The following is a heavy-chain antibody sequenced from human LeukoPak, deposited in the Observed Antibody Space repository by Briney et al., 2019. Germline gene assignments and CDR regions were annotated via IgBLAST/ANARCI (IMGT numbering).Heavy chain of an antibody. J-gene: IGHJ2*01. CDR3: ARQREGYFDL. CDR1: GFTFNSYA. CDR2: INHSGST. Sequence: GSLRLSCAASGFTFNSYAMSWIRQTPGKGLEWIGEINHSGSTSYNPSLKSRVTVSVLTSKNQFSLKLSSVSAADTAVYYCARQREGYFDLWGRGTLVTVSS. V-gene: IGHV4-34*01.